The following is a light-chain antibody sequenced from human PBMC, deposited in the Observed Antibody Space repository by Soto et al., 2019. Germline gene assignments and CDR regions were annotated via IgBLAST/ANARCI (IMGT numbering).Light chain of an antibody. V-gene: IGKV3-15*01. CDR1: QGIKDY. Sequence: EIVMTQSPATLSVSPGERATLSCRASQGIKDYVAWFQQKPGQAPRLLIYGASTRATAIPARFSGSGSGTEFTLSISSLQSEDFAVYYCQQRSNWRFTFGPGTKVDIK. CDR3: QQRSNWRFT. J-gene: IGKJ3*01. CDR2: GAS.